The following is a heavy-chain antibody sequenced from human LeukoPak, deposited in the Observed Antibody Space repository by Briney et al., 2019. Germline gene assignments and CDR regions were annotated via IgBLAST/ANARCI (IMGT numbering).Heavy chain of an antibody. V-gene: IGHV3-11*01. Sequence: IPGGSLRLSCAASGFTFSDYYMSWIRQAPGKGLEWVSYISSSGSTIYYADSVKGRFTIPRDNAKNSLYLQMNSLRAEDTAVYYCARTYYDSSGYYCWGQGTLVTVSS. D-gene: IGHD3-22*01. J-gene: IGHJ4*02. CDR3: ARTYYDSSGYYC. CDR1: GFTFSDYY. CDR2: ISSSGSTI.